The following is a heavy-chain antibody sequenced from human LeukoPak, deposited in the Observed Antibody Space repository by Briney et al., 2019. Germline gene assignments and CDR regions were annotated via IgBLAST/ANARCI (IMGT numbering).Heavy chain of an antibody. CDR1: GGTFSSYA. CDR2: IIPIFGTA. Sequence: ASVKVSCKASGGTFSSYAISWVGQAPGQGGEWMGGIIPIFGTANYAQKFQRRVTITADESTSTAYMELSSLRSEDTAVYYCARAITYYYDSSGYHFDYWGQGTLVTVSS. V-gene: IGHV1-69*13. J-gene: IGHJ4*02. D-gene: IGHD3-22*01. CDR3: ARAITYYYDSSGYHFDY.